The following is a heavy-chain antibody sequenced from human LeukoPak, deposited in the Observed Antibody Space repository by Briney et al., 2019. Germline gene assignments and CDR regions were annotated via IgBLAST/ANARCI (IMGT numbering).Heavy chain of an antibody. CDR3: AKGPPTTGTTFDN. CDR1: GSTFSSYA. Sequence: PGGSLRLSCAASGSTFSSYAMSWVRQAPGQGLGWVSSIGGGGVDTYYADSVKGRFTISRDNSKNTLYLQMNSLRFEATAVYYCAKGPPTTGTTFDNWGRGTLVTVSS. CDR2: IGGGGVDT. D-gene: IGHD1-1*01. J-gene: IGHJ4*02. V-gene: IGHV3-23*01.